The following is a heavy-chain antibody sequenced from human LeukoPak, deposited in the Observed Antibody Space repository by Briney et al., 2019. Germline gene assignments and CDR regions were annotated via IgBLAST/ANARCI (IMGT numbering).Heavy chain of an antibody. CDR3: AFSGSYGVY. V-gene: IGHV3-48*01. CDR1: GFMFSNYN. D-gene: IGHD1-26*01. Sequence: PGGSLRLSCAASGFMFSNYNMNWVRQAPGKGLEWVSYISSSSSTIYYADSVKGGFTISRDNAKKSVYLQMNSLRAEDTAVFYCAFSGSYGVYWGQGTLVTVSS. J-gene: IGHJ4*02. CDR2: ISSSSSTI.